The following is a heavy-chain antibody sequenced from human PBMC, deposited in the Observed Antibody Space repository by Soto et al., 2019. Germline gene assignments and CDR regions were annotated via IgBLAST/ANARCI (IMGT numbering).Heavy chain of an antibody. CDR2: TRNKASSYTT. D-gene: IGHD2-2*01. CDR1: GFSFSDYY. V-gene: IGHV3-72*01. J-gene: IGHJ4*02. Sequence: EVQLVESGGGLVQPGGSLRLSCAASGFSFSDYYINWDRQAPGKGLEWVGRTRNKASSYTTDYAAFVKGRFTISRDDSKNLKYLQMNSLKTESTAVYYCAREGCSSVPDYEYWGQGTLVTVSS. CDR3: AREGCSSVPDYEY.